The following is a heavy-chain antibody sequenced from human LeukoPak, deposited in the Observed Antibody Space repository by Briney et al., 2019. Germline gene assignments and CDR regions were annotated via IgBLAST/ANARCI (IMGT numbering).Heavy chain of an antibody. CDR2: IYSSGGT. Sequence: PSETLSLSCTVTGCSIRKYYWSWIPQPPEKGLEWIGNIYSSGGTNYNNSLKSRITISVDTFNKQFSLNLTFVPAADTAIYYSASSYYDSTGYYDYRGQGTLVTVSS. CDR1: GCSIRKYY. CDR3: ASSYYDSTGYYDY. D-gene: IGHD3-22*01. J-gene: IGHJ4*02. V-gene: IGHV4-4*08.